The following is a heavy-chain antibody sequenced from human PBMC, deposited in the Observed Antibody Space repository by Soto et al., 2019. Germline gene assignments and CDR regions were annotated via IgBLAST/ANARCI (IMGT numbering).Heavy chain of an antibody. CDR1: EFTFSIYG. CDR2: IKEDGGEK. V-gene: IGHV3-7*05. Sequence: EVQLVESGGGRAHPGGSLRLSCPVWEFTFSIYGLTWVRQAPGKGLEWVANIKEDGGEKHYLESVRGRFTISRDNAKKSLYLEMNSLRADDTAVYYCAGGSGWESGTWGQGTLVTVSS. J-gene: IGHJ5*02. D-gene: IGHD6-19*01. CDR3: AGGSGWESGT.